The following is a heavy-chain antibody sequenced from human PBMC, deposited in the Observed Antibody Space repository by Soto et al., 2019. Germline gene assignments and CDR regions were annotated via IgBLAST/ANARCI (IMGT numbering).Heavy chain of an antibody. J-gene: IGHJ4*02. CDR2: VNPFLSMS. V-gene: IGHV1-69*04. CDR3: ATRYGSVYRAFDC. D-gene: IGHD3-10*01. Sequence: QVQLVQSGPEVERPGSSVKVSCNASGDTFSIYSINWVRQAPGLGLEWMGRVNPFLSMSHYAQRFQGRVRTPADKSTCTADMELSGLRSEDTAMYYCATRYGSVYRAFDCWGPGPRVSVAS. CDR1: GDTFSIYS.